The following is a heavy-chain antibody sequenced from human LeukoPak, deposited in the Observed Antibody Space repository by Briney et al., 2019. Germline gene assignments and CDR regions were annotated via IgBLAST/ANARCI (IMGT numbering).Heavy chain of an antibody. D-gene: IGHD2-15*01. V-gene: IGHV1-18*04. CDR3: AREEVVAATDLFDY. CDR1: GYTFTSYG. CDR2: ISAYNGNT. Sequence: RASVKVSCKASGYTFTSYGISWVRQAPGQGLEWMGWISAYNGNTNYAQKLQGRVTMTTDTSTGTAYMELRSLRSDDTAVYYCAREEVVAATDLFDYWGQGTLVTVSS. J-gene: IGHJ4*02.